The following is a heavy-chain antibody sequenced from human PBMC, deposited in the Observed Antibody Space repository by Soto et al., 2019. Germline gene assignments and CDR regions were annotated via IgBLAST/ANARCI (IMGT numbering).Heavy chain of an antibody. J-gene: IGHJ4*02. CDR1: GVTFTSSS. V-gene: IGHV3-30-3*01. Sequence: QVQLVQSGGGVVQAGNSLRLSCTASGVTFTSSSFHWVLQAPGKGLEWVAVISENGDRQYSTESVRGRFLISRDSSKNTVYLQMNSLRPEDTVVYFCARRLATTVSALGYWGQGALVTGSS. CDR2: ISENGDRQ. CDR3: ARRLATTVSALGY. D-gene: IGHD4-17*01.